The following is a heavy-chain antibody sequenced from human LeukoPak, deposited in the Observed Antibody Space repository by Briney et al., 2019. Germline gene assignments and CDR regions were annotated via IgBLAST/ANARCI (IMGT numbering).Heavy chain of an antibody. J-gene: IGHJ4*02. V-gene: IGHV1-69*04. Sequence: GSSVKVSCKASVGIFCLYAISWVRQAPGQGLEWMGRIIPILGIANYAQKFQGRVTITADKSTSTAYMDLSSLRSEDTAVYYCARDLPSYYFDYWGQGTLVTVSS. CDR1: VGIFCLYA. CDR3: ARDLPSYYFDY. CDR2: IIPILGIA.